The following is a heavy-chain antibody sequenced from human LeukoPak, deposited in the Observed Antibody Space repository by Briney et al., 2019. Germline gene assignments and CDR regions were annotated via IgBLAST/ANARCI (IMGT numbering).Heavy chain of an antibody. D-gene: IGHD3-3*01. CDR2: ISYDGSNK. CDR3: ASTHFFGVVPLDY. Sequence: GRSLRLSCAASGFTFSSYAMHWVRQAPGKGLEWVAVISYDGSNKYYADSVKGRFTISRDNSKNTLYLQMNSLRAEDTAVYYCASTHFFGVVPLDYWGQGTLVTVSS. J-gene: IGHJ4*02. CDR1: GFTFSSYA. V-gene: IGHV3-30*04.